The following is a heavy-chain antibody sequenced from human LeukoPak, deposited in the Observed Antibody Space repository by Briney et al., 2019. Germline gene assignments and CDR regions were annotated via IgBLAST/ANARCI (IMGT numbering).Heavy chain of an antibody. J-gene: IGHJ4*02. CDR2: ISAYNGNT. Sequence: ASVNVSCKASGYTFTSYGISWVRQAPGQGLEWMGWISAYNGNTNYAQKLQGRVTMTTDTSTSTAYMELRSLRSDDTAVYYCAREGAVAGRKNSQYWGQGTLVTVSS. V-gene: IGHV1-18*01. D-gene: IGHD6-19*01. CDR3: AREGAVAGRKNSQY. CDR1: GYTFTSYG.